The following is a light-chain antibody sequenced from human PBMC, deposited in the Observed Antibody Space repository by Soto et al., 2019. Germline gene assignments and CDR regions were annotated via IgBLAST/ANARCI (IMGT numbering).Light chain of an antibody. CDR2: GAS. CDR3: QQYNNWPLP. J-gene: IGKJ4*01. V-gene: IGKV3-15*01. Sequence: VVMTQSPATLSVSTGERATLSCRASQSISSNLAWYQQKPGQAPRLLIYGASTRATGIPARFSGSGSGTEFTLTISSLQSEDFAIYYCQQYNNWPLPVGG. CDR1: QSISSN.